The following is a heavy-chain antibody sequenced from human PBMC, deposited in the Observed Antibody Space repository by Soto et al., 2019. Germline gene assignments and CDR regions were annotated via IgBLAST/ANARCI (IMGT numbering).Heavy chain of an antibody. J-gene: IGHJ2*01. V-gene: IGHV1-18*01. Sequence: QVQLVQSGAEVKKPGASVKVSCKASGYTFTRYGISWVRQAPGQGLEWMGWISAYNGNTNYAQKLQGRVTMTTDTSTSTAYMELTSLRSHDTAVYYCARDTVEMATIGYFDLWGRGTLVTVSS. CDR2: ISAYNGNT. CDR1: GYTFTRYG. CDR3: ARDTVEMATIGYFDL. D-gene: IGHD4-17*01.